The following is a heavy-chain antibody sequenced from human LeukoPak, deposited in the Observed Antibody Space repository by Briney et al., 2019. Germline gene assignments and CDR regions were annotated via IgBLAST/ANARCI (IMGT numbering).Heavy chain of an antibody. Sequence: PGRSLRLSCAASGFTFDDYAMHWVRQAPGKGLEWVSGISWNSGSIGYADSVKGRFTISRDNAKNTLYLQMNSLRAEDTAVYYCSSRLFDWGQGTLVTVSS. CDR1: GFTFDDYA. V-gene: IGHV3-9*01. D-gene: IGHD6-25*01. CDR3: SSRLFD. CDR2: ISWNSGSI. J-gene: IGHJ4*02.